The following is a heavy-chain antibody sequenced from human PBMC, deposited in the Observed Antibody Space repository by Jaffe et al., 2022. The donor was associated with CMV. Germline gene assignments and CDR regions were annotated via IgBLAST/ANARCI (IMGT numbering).Heavy chain of an antibody. CDR3: ARGEDCSSTSCYGVGYYYYYMDV. D-gene: IGHD2-2*01. Sequence: QVQLVQSGAEVKKPGSSVKVSCKASGGTFSSYAISWVRQAPGQGLEWMGRIIPILGIANYAQKFQGRVTITADKSTSTAYMELSSLRSEDTAVYYCARGEDCSSTSCYGVGYYYYYMDVWGKGTTVTVSS. CDR1: GGTFSSYA. V-gene: IGHV1-69*09. CDR2: IIPILGIA. J-gene: IGHJ6*03.